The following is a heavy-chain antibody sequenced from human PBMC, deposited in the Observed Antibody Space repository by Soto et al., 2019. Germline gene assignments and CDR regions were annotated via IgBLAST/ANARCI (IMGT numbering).Heavy chain of an antibody. Sequence: QVQLQESGPGLVKPSQTLSLTCTVSGGSISSGDYYWSWIRQPPGKGLEWIGYIYYSGSTYYNPXLKRRVTISVDXSXNXXSLKLSSVTAADTAVYYCARYSYYYDSSGYRPLDYWGQGTLVTVSS. D-gene: IGHD3-22*01. V-gene: IGHV4-30-4*01. CDR3: ARYSYYYDSSGYRPLDY. CDR2: IYYSGST. CDR1: GGSISSGDYY. J-gene: IGHJ4*02.